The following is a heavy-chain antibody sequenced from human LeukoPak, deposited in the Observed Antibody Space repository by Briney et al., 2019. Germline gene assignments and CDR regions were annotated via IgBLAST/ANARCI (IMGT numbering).Heavy chain of an antibody. Sequence: SETLSLTCTVSGYSISSGYYWGWIRQPPGKGLEWIGSIYHSGSTYYNPSLKSRVTISVDTSKNQFSLKLSSVTAADTAVYYCARDLISGWYYFDYWGQGTLVTVSS. J-gene: IGHJ4*02. D-gene: IGHD6-19*01. V-gene: IGHV4-38-2*02. CDR2: IYHSGST. CDR1: GYSISSGYY. CDR3: ARDLISGWYYFDY.